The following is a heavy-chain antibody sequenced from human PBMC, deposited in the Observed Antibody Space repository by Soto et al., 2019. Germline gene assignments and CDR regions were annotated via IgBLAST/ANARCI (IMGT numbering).Heavy chain of an antibody. CDR3: ATTGWDGTKCVCYDY. V-gene: IGHV1-18*01. D-gene: IGHD2-8*01. Sequence: QVQLVQSGGEVKKHGASVKVSCKTSGYSYMRYGISWVRQAPGQELEWLAWTSPNNDNAHYAQNLQGRVTVTTDTSTSTAYMELRSLRADDTAVYYCATTGWDGTKCVCYDYEGQGTPFTVSS. CDR1: GYSYMRYG. J-gene: IGHJ4*02. CDR2: TSPNNDNA.